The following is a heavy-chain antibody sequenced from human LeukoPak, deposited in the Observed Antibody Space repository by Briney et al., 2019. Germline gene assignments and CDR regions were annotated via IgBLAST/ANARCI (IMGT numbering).Heavy chain of an antibody. V-gene: IGHV3-48*03. Sequence: GGSLRLSCAASGFTFSSYEMNWVRQAPGKGLEWVSYISTSGSTIYYADSVKGRLTISRGNAKNSLYLQMNSLRAEDTAVYYCARDGPVVTTPSDNWGQGTLVTVSS. CDR3: ARDGPVVTTPSDN. D-gene: IGHD4-23*01. CDR2: ISTSGSTI. J-gene: IGHJ4*02. CDR1: GFTFSSYE.